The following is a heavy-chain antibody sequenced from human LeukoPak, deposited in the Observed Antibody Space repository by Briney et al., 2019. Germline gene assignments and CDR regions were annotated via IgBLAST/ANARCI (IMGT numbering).Heavy chain of an antibody. CDR2: IYTSGST. J-gene: IGHJ5*02. D-gene: IGHD3-3*01. Sequence: SETLSLTCTVSVGSISSYYWSWIRQPPGKGLEWIGYIYTSGSTNYNPSLKSRVTISVDTSKNQFSLKLSSVTAADTAVYYCARHQTYYDFWSGYYTGWFDPWGQGTLVTVSS. V-gene: IGHV4-4*09. CDR1: VGSISSYY. CDR3: ARHQTYYDFWSGYYTGWFDP.